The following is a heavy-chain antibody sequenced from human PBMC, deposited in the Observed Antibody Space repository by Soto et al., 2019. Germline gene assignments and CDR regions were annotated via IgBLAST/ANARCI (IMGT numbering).Heavy chain of an antibody. V-gene: IGHV3-30*18. J-gene: IGHJ4*02. CDR3: AKDTYYHDSSGYYVFDY. CDR2: ISYDGSNK. CDR1: GFTFTDYG. D-gene: IGHD3-22*01. Sequence: QVQPVESGGGVVQPGRSLRLSCADSGFTFTDYGMHWVRQAPGKGLEWVAVISYDGSNKNYADSVKGRFTISRDNSKNTLYLQMNSLRAEDTAVYYCAKDTYYHDSSGYYVFDYWGQGTLVTVSS.